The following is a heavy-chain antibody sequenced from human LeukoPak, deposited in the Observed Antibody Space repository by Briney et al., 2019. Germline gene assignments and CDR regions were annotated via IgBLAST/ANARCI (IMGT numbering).Heavy chain of an antibody. J-gene: IGHJ6*03. CDR3: ARSTPDYMDV. CDR2: INHSGST. V-gene: IGHV4-34*01. Sequence: SETLSLTCAVYGGSFSGYYWSWIRQPPGKGLEWIGEINHSGSTNYNPSLKSRVTISVDTSKNQFSLKLSSVTAADTAVYYCARSTPDYMDVWGKGTTVTVSS. CDR1: GGSFSGYY.